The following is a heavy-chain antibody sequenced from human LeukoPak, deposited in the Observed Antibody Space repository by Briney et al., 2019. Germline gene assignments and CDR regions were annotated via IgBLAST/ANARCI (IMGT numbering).Heavy chain of an antibody. D-gene: IGHD6-19*01. Sequence: EALRLSCGASGFTFRWYVMVWVRQGPGEGLEVVSSISSRRRYIYYGGFGEGRFTLSRGQAQNPLDLQMDSLRGEDMAVYYCAREGSGWFFDYWGQGTLVTVSS. CDR3: AREGSGWFFDY. CDR1: GFTFRWYV. CDR2: ISSRRRYI. V-gene: IGHV3-21*01. J-gene: IGHJ4*02.